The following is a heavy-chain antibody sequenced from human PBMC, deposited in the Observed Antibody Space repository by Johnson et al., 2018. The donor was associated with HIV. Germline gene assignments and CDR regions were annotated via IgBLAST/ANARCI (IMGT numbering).Heavy chain of an antibody. CDR3: ARGDGSSLDAFDI. D-gene: IGHD2-15*01. CDR2: ISYDGSNK. CDR1: GFTFSSYG. J-gene: IGHJ3*02. Sequence: QVQLVESGGGLVKPGGSLRLSCAASGFTFSSYGMHWVRQAPGKGLEWVAVISYDGSNKYYADSVKGRFTISRDNAKNTLYLQMNSLRAEDTAVYYCARGDGSSLDAFDIWGQGTMLTVSS. V-gene: IGHV3-30*03.